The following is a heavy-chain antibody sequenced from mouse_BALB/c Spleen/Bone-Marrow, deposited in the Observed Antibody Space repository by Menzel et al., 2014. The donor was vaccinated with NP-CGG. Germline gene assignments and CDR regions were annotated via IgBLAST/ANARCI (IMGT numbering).Heavy chain of an antibody. CDR1: GFTFSSYT. J-gene: IGHJ2*01. CDR3: TRRGDYDGYFDY. V-gene: IGHV5-6-4*01. D-gene: IGHD2-3*01. Sequence: DVHLVESGGGLVKPGGSLKLSCAASGFTFSSYTMSWVRQTPEKRLEWVATISSGGSYTYYPDSVKGRFTISRDNAKNTLYLQMSSLKSEDTAMYYCTRRGDYDGYFDYWGQGTTLTVSS. CDR2: ISSGGSYT.